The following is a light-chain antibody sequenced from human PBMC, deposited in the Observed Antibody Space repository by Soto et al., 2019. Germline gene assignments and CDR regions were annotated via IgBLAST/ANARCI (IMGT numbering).Light chain of an antibody. CDR2: KAS. V-gene: IGKV1-5*03. Sequence: DIQMTQSPSTLPASVGDRVTITCRASQSVSTWLARYQQKPGKTPNLLIFKASRLESGVPSRFSGSGSGTEFTLTINSLQPDDFAVYYCQQYDSYPLTFGGGTKVDIK. CDR1: QSVSTW. CDR3: QQYDSYPLT. J-gene: IGKJ4*01.